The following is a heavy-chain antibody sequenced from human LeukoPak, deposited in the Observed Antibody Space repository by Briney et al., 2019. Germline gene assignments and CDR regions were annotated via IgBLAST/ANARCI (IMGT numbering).Heavy chain of an antibody. D-gene: IGHD2-15*01. V-gene: IGHV1-2*02. J-gene: IGHJ6*02. CDR2: LNPNTLVT. CDR1: GYTFTDYY. Sequence: SVKVSCRASGYTFTDYYMHWVPQAPGQGLEWMGWLNPNTLVTNYAQHFQGRVSMTWDTSISTGYMDLHSLTSDDTAVYYCARKDGGRDGMDVWGQGTTVTVSS. CDR3: ARKDGGRDGMDV.